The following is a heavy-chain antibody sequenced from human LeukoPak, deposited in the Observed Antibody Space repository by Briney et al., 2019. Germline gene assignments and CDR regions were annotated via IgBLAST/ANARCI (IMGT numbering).Heavy chain of an antibody. CDR3: ARARRTSTATTYYLDH. J-gene: IGHJ4*02. D-gene: IGHD4-17*01. CDR1: GYTFTSYA. Sequence: ASVKVSCKASGYTFTSYAIQWVRQAPGQRLEWMGWIDAGNGKTKYSQNFQGRVTITRDTSATTAYMDLSSLRSEDTAVYYCARARRTSTATTYYLDHWGQGTLVTVSS. V-gene: IGHV1-3*01. CDR2: IDAGNGKT.